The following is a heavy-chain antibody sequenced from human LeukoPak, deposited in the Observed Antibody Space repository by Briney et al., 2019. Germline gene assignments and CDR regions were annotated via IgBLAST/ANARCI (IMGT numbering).Heavy chain of an antibody. Sequence: GGSLRLSCAASGFTFSTHWMTWVRQAPGKGLEWVANIKEDGTEKYYVDSVKGRFTISRDNAKNSVYLQMNSLGAGDTAVYFCVSTPNPNYLDYWGQGALVTVSS. J-gene: IGHJ4*02. CDR3: VSTPNPNYLDY. CDR1: GFTFSTHW. V-gene: IGHV3-7*01. CDR2: IKEDGTEK.